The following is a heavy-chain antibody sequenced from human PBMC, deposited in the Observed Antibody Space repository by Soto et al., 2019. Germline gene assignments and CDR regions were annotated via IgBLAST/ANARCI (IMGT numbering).Heavy chain of an antibody. D-gene: IGHD3-22*01. CDR2: ISGSGEST. J-gene: IGHJ4*02. CDR1: GFTFSSYA. Sequence: EVQLLESGGGLVQPGGSLRLSCAASGFTFSSYAITWVRQATGEGLQWVSSISGSGESTFHADSVKGGFTISRYNSKTTMTLQMNSLRAEDAAIYYCAKYSSYWDEDYWGQGTLVTVSS. V-gene: IGHV3-23*01. CDR3: AKYSSYWDEDY.